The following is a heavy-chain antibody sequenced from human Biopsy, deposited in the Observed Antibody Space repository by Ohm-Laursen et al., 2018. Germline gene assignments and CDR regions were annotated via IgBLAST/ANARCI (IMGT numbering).Heavy chain of an antibody. D-gene: IGHD3-22*01. CDR3: AAYYYDSSGYFYAFHY. CDR1: GVSISSYF. J-gene: IGHJ4*02. Sequence: WQTLSLTCAVSGVSISSYFWSWIRQPLGKGLEWIGYVSYSGNTKYNPSLKSRVVISADTSKNQFSLKPSSVTAADTAMYYCAAYYYDSSGYFYAFHYWGQGTLVTVSS. V-gene: IGHV4-59*08. CDR2: VSYSGNT.